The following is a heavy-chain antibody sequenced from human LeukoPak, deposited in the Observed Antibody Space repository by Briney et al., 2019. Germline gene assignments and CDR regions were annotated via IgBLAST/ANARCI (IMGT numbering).Heavy chain of an antibody. Sequence: PGGSLRFSCAASGLTFSDYYMSWIGKAPGKGLEWGSYISSSGRTIYYADSVKGRFTISRDNAKNSLYLQMNSLRAEDTAVYYCAIRREGNMAWGDGMDVWGQGTTVTVSS. CDR2: ISSSGRTI. V-gene: IGHV3-11*01. D-gene: IGHD3-16*01. CDR1: GLTFSDYY. J-gene: IGHJ6*02. CDR3: AIRREGNMAWGDGMDV.